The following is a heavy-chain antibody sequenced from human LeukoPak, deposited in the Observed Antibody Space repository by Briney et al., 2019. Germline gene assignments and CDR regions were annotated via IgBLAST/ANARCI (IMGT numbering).Heavy chain of an antibody. D-gene: IGHD2-2*01. CDR3: AKSTYWSNPYYFDY. CDR2: ISGSGGTT. CDR1: GFTFSSFG. J-gene: IGHJ4*02. Sequence: GGSLRLSGAASGFTFSSFGMSWVRQAPGKGLERVSGISGSGGTTYYADSVKGRFTISRDNSKNTLFLQMNSLRAEDTAVYYCAKSTYWSNPYYFDYWGQGTLVTVSS. V-gene: IGHV3-23*01.